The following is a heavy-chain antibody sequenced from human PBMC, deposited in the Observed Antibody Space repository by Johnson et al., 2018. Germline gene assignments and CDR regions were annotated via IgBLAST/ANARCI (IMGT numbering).Heavy chain of an antibody. CDR2: IYTSGST. J-gene: IGHJ6*03. CDR1: GGSISSGSYY. D-gene: IGHD5-18*01. Sequence: QVQLQESGPGLVKPSQTLSLTCTVSGGSISSGSYYWSWIRQPAGKGLEWIGRIYTSGSTNYNPSLKRRVTISVDTSKNQFSLKRSSVTDAETAVYYWARLCPFKHPKVTPRPYYYYYMDVWGKGATVTVSS. V-gene: IGHV4-61*02. CDR3: ARLCPFKHPKVTPRPYYYYYMDV.